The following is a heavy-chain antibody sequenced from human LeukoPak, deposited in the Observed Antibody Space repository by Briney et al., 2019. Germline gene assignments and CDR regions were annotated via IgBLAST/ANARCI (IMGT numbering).Heavy chain of an antibody. CDR2: VIPIFGTA. D-gene: IGHD2-2*02. CDR3: ARTNGLYNFDY. J-gene: IGHJ4*02. V-gene: IGHV1-69*05. Sequence: ASVKVSCKASGGTFSSYDISWVRQAPGQGLEWMGGVIPIFGTANYAQKFQGRVTITTDESTSTAYMELSSLRSEDTAVYYCARTNGLYNFDYWGQGTLVTVSS. CDR1: GGTFSSYD.